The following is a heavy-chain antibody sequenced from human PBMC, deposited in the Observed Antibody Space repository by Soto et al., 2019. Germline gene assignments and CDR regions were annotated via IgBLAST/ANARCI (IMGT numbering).Heavy chain of an antibody. D-gene: IGHD3-10*01. CDR2: INHSGST. V-gene: IGHV4-34*01. CDR3: ARDKITGLFDY. Sequence: SETLSLTCAVYGGSFSGYYWTWIRQPPGTGLEWIGEINHSGSTNYNPSLKSRVTISVDTSKNQFSLKLTSVTASDTALYYCARDKITGLFDYWGQGTLVTGSS. J-gene: IGHJ4*02. CDR1: GGSFSGYY.